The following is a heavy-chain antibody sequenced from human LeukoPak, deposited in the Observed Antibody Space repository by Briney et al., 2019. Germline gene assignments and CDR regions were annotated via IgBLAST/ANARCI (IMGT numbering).Heavy chain of an antibody. CDR3: ARDLKRVGATSAFDI. CDR2: IIPIFGTA. V-gene: IGHV1-69*05. J-gene: IGHJ3*02. Sequence: GSSVKVSCKASGGTFSSYAISWVRQAPGQGLEWMGGIIPIFGTANYAQKFQGRVTITTDESTSTAYMELSSLRSEDTAVYYCARDLKRVGATSAFDIWGQGTMVTVSS. CDR1: GGTFSSYA. D-gene: IGHD1-26*01.